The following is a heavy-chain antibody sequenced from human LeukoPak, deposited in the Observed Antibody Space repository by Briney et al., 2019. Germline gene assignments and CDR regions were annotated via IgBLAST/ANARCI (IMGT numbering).Heavy chain of an antibody. J-gene: IGHJ4*02. Sequence: GGSLRLSCAASGFTFSSYSMNWVRQAPGKGLEWVSYISSSSSNIYYADSVKGRFTISRDNAKNSLYLQMNSLRAEDAAVYYCTRAKWDVRFDYWGQGILVTVSS. CDR1: GFTFSSYS. D-gene: IGHD1-26*01. CDR3: TRAKWDVRFDY. CDR2: ISSSSSNI. V-gene: IGHV3-48*01.